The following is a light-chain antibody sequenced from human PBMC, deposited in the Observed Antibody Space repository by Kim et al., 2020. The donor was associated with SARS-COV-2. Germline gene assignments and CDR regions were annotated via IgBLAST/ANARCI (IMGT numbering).Light chain of an antibody. Sequence: EVVMTQSPATLSVSPRERATLSCRSSQSVGSKLAWYQQRPGQAPRLLIYAASTRATGIPARFSGSGSGTEFTLTISSLQSEDFALYYCQQYNTWPPVYTFGQGTKLEI. CDR1: QSVGSK. CDR3: QQYNTWPPVYT. CDR2: AAS. J-gene: IGKJ2*01. V-gene: IGKV3-15*01.